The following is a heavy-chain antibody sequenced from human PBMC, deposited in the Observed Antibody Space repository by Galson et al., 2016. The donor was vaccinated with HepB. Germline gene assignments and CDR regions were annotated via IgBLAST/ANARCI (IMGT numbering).Heavy chain of an antibody. CDR1: GYTFNTYN. Sequence: SVKVSCKASGYTFNTYNMHWVRQAPGQGLEWMGIIKPRGGNTIYVQKFQDRITMTRDTSTSTVYMELISLRSEDTAVYYCARELDHSFYFDYWGQGTLLTVSS. CDR3: ARELDHSFYFDY. D-gene: IGHD1-14*01. CDR2: IKPRGGNT. V-gene: IGHV1-46*02. J-gene: IGHJ4*02.